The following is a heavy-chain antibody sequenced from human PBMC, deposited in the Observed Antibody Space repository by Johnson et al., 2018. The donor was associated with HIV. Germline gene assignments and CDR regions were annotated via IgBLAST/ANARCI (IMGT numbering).Heavy chain of an antibody. CDR1: GFTFSSYG. J-gene: IGHJ3*02. D-gene: IGHD6-6*01. CDR2: ISYDGSNK. Sequence: QVQLVESGGGVVQPGRSLRLSCAASGFTFSSYGMHWVRQAPGKGLEWVAVISYDGSNKYYADSVKGRLPISSDNSKNTLYLQMNSLRAEDTAVYYCAKVLPFEQLVPQGAFDIWGQGTMVTVSS. V-gene: IGHV3-30*18. CDR3: AKVLPFEQLVPQGAFDI.